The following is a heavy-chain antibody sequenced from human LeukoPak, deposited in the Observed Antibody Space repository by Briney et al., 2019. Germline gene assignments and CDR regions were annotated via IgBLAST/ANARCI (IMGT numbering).Heavy chain of an antibody. J-gene: IGHJ3*02. D-gene: IGHD3-16*01. CDR3: ATDPLGDDAFDI. CDR2: FDPEDGET. V-gene: IGHV1-24*01. CDR1: GYTLTELS. Sequence: ASVKVSCKVSGYTLTELSMHWVRQAPGKGLEWMGGFDPEDGETIYAQKFQGRVTMTRNTSISTAYMELSSLRSEDTAVYYCATDPLGDDAFDIWGQGTMVTVSS.